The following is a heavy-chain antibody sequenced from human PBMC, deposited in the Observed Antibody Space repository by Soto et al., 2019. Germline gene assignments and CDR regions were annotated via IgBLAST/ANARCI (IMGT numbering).Heavy chain of an antibody. CDR1: RFTFSTYE. D-gene: IGHD5-12*01. V-gene: IGHV3-48*03. J-gene: IGHJ4*02. CDR3: VRYCSSTLCNGVATRTFDY. Sequence: GGSLRLSCAASRFTFSTYEMHWVRQAPGKGLEWVSCISSSGSSVYYADSVKGRFTISRDNSRNSLYLQMNSLRDEDTALYYCVRYCSSTLCNGVATRTFDYWGPGAMLTVYS. CDR2: ISSSGSSV.